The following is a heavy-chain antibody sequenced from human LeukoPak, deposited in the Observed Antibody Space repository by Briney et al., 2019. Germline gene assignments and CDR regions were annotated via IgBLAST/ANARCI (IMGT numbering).Heavy chain of an antibody. CDR1: GYTYSDYY. CDR3: AGGHWGSTFGPHDY. J-gene: IGHJ4*02. Sequence: GASVKVSCKASGYTYSDYYMHWVRQAPGQGLEWMGWINPNSGGTNYAQKLLGRVTMTRETPISAVFMELNSLRSDDTPIYYCAGGHWGSTFGPHDYWGQGTLVTVSS. V-gene: IGHV1-2*02. D-gene: IGHD3-3*02. CDR2: INPNSGGT.